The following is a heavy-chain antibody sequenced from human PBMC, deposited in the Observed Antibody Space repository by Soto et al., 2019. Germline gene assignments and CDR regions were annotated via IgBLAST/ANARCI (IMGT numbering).Heavy chain of an antibody. CDR1: GYSFTSYW. Sequence: PGESLNISCKGSGYSFTSYWIGWVRQMPGKGLEWMGIIYPGDSDTRYSPSFQGQVTISADKSISTAYLQWSSLKASDTAMYYCARLSSGWYYYYYYMDVWGKGTTVTVSS. D-gene: IGHD6-19*01. CDR2: IYPGDSDT. CDR3: ARLSSGWYYYYYYMDV. V-gene: IGHV5-51*01. J-gene: IGHJ6*03.